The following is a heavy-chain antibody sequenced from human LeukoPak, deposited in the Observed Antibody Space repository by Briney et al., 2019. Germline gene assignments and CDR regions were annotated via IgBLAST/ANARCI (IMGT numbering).Heavy chain of an antibody. J-gene: IGHJ5*02. CDR2: INPNSGGT. V-gene: IGHV1-2*02. CDR1: GYTLTGYY. D-gene: IGHD2-2*01. CDR3: ARGRYCSSSSCFAARWFDP. Sequence: ASVKVSCKASGYTLTGYYMHWVRQAPGQGLEGMGWINPNSGGTNYAQKFQGRVTITRDTSISTDYMEMSRLRPDDTAVYYCARGRYCSSSSCFAARWFDPWGQGTLVTVSS.